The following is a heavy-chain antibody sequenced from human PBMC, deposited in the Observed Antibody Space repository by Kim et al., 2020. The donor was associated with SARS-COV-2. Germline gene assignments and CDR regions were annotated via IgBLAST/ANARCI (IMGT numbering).Heavy chain of an antibody. CDR1: GGSISNYF. J-gene: IGHJ4*02. Sequence: SDTLSLTCSVSGGSISNYFWTWIRQPAGKGLEWIGRIYTTGTTNYNSSLKSRVTMSVDTPKNQFSLELTSVTAADTAVYYCAREMTTMRGLDYWGQGTLVTVSS. CDR3: AREMTTMRGLDY. D-gene: IGHD4-4*01. V-gene: IGHV4-4*07. CDR2: IYTTGTT.